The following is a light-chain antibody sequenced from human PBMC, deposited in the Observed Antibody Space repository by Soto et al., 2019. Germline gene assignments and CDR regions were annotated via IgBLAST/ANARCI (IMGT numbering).Light chain of an antibody. CDR2: DVS. Sequence: QSVLTQPASVSGSPGQSITISCTGTSSDVGGYNYVSWYQQHPGKAPKLMIYDVSNRPSGVSNRFSGSKSGNTASLTISGRQAEDEADYYCSSYTSSRGVFGGGTKLTVL. J-gene: IGLJ2*01. CDR1: SSDVGGYNY. CDR3: SSYTSSRGV. V-gene: IGLV2-14*01.